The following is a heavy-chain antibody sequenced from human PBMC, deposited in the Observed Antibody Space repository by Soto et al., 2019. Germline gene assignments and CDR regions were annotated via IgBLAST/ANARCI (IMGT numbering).Heavy chain of an antibody. J-gene: IGHJ5*02. D-gene: IGHD2-2*02. CDR2: ISYDGSNK. Sequence: GGSLRLSCAASGFTFSSYGMHWVRQAPGKGLEWVAVISYDGSNKYYADSVKGRFTISRDNSKNTLYLQMNSLRAEDTAVYYCAKDGPEYQLLYSWFDPWGQGTRGTVSS. V-gene: IGHV3-30*18. CDR3: AKDGPEYQLLYSWFDP. CDR1: GFTFSSYG.